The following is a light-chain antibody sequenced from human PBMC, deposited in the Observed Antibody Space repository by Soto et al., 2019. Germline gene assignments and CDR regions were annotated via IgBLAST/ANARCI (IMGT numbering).Light chain of an antibody. J-gene: IGLJ1*01. CDR2: EVT. CDR1: SSDIGAYNY. Sequence: QSALTQPASVSASPGQSITISCTGTSSDIGAYNYVSWFQKNPGKAPKLMIYEVTNRPSGVYNRFSGSKSGSTASLTISGLQAEDEGDYYCTSHTSNNTLIFGTGTKVTVL. V-gene: IGLV2-14*01. CDR3: TSHTSNNTLI.